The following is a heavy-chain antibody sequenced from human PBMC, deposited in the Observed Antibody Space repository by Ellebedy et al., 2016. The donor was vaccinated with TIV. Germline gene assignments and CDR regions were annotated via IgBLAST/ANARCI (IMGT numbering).Heavy chain of an antibody. V-gene: IGHV3-7*03. CDR2: IKEDGSEK. CDR3: VREGIRGKLFDV. Sequence: GESLKISCAASGFTFSRFWMSWFRQSPGKGLEWVGNIKEDGSEKYYLDSVRGRFTISRDNAQNSLFLQMNSLGVEDTAVYYCVREGIRGKLFDVWGQGTVVTVSS. D-gene: IGHD3-16*01. CDR1: GFTFSRFW. J-gene: IGHJ3*01.